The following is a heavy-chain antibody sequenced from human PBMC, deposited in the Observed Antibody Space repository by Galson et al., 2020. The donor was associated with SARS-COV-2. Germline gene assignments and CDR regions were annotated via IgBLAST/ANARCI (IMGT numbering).Heavy chain of an antibody. Sequence: GGSLSLSCAASGLTYSNYWMTWVRQAPGKGLEWVASINPDGSDKYYVDSVKGRFTISRDDAKNSLSLQMNSLRAEDTAVYYCATHTAFWGQGTLVIVAS. CDR1: GLTYSNYW. V-gene: IGHV3-7*01. CDR3: ATHTAF. CDR2: INPDGSDK. J-gene: IGHJ4*02. D-gene: IGHD3-3*02.